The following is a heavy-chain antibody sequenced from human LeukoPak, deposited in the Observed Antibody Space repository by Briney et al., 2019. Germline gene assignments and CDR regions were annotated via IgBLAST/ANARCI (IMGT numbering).Heavy chain of an antibody. CDR1: GFTFSSYE. CDR3: ARPDGYSGYNYRY. CDR2: ISSSGSTI. V-gene: IGHV3-48*03. J-gene: IGHJ4*02. Sequence: GGSLRLSCAASGFTFSSYEMNWVRQAPGKGLEWISYISSSGSTIYYADSVKGRFTISRDNAKNSLYLQMNSLRAEDTAVYYCARPDGYSGYNYRYWGQGTLVTVSS. D-gene: IGHD5-12*01.